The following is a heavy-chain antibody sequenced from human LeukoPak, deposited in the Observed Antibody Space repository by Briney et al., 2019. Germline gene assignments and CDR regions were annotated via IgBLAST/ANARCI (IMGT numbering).Heavy chain of an antibody. CDR2: IWYDGSNK. D-gene: IGHD2-15*01. CDR3: ARERCSGGSCYSPYYYGMDV. V-gene: IGHV3-33*01. J-gene: IGHJ6*02. CDR1: GFTFSSYG. Sequence: GGSLRLSCAASGFTFSSYGMHWVRQAPGKGLEWVAVIWYDGSNKYYADSVRGRFTISRDNSKNTLYLQMNSLRAEDTAVYYCARERCSGGSCYSPYYYGMDVWGQGTTVTVSS.